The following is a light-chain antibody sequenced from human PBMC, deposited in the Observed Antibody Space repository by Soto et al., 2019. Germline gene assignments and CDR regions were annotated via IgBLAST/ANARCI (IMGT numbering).Light chain of an antibody. J-gene: IGKJ4*01. Sequence: DIQMTQSPSTLSASVGDRVTITCRASQSISTWLAWYQQKPGKAPKLLIYKASSLEGGVPSRFSGSGSGTKFNITISSLQPDDLATYSCQQYNTFPLTVGGGTTVEIK. CDR1: QSISTW. CDR3: QQYNTFPLT. V-gene: IGKV1-5*03. CDR2: KAS.